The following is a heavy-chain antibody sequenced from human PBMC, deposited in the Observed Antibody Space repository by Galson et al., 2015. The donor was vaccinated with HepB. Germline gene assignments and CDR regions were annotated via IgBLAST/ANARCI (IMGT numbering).Heavy chain of an antibody. J-gene: IGHJ3*02. Sequence: SVKVSCKASGYTFTSYYMHWVRQAPGQGLEWMGIINPSGGSTSYAQKFQGRVTMTRDTSTSTVYMELSSLRSEDTAVYYCARGPPGVRYFDWLSAFDIWGQGTMVTVSS. CDR2: INPSGGST. V-gene: IGHV1-46*03. D-gene: IGHD3-9*01. CDR3: ARGPPGVRYFDWLSAFDI. CDR1: GYTFTSYY.